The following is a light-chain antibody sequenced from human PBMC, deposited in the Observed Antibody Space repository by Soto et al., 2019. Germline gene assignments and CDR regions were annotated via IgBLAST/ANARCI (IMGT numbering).Light chain of an antibody. V-gene: IGLV1-51*01. CDR2: DNN. CDR3: GTWDSSLSVHV. CDR1: SSNIGNNY. Sequence: VLTQPPSVSAAPGQKVTISCSGASSNIGNNYVSWYQQLPGTAPKLLIYDNNKRPSGIPDRFSGSKSGTSATLGITGLQTGDEADYYCGTWDSSLSVHVFGTGTKVTVL. J-gene: IGLJ1*01.